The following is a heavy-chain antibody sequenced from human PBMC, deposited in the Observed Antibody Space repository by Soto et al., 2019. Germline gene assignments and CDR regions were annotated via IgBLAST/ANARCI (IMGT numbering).Heavy chain of an antibody. CDR2: IYHSGST. CDR1: GGSISSGGYS. CDR3: AGYSKPYDYGMDV. Sequence: QLQLQESGSGLVKPSQTLSLTCAVSGGSISSGGYSWSWIRQPPGKGLEWIGYIYHSGSTYYNPFLKSRVTISVDMSKNQFSLKLSSVTAADTAVYLCAGYSKPYDYGMDVWCQGTTVTVSS. V-gene: IGHV4-30-2*01. J-gene: IGHJ6*02. D-gene: IGHD4-4*01.